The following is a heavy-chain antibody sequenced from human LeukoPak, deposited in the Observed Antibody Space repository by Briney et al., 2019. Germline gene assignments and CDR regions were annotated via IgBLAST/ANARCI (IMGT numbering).Heavy chain of an antibody. CDR3: ARDRPLRGYDFWSGYPNFFDY. V-gene: IGHV1-46*01. CDR2: INPSGGST. Sequence: AASVKVSCKASGYTSTSYYMHWVRQAPGQGLEWMGIINPSGGSTSYAQEFQGRVTMTRDTSTSTVYMELSSLRSEDTAVYYCARDRPLRGYDFWSGYPNFFDYWGQGTLVTVSS. D-gene: IGHD3-3*01. J-gene: IGHJ4*02. CDR1: GYTSTSYY.